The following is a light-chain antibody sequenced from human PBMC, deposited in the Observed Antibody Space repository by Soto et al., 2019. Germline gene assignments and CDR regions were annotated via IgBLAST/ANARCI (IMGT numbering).Light chain of an antibody. CDR1: SSNIGAGYD. Sequence: QPVLTQAPSVSGAPGQRVTVSCTGNSSNIGAGYDVHWYQQVPGTVPKLLIPGNSNRPPGGPDRFSGSKSGTSASLAITGLQAEDEADYYCQSYDSSLSTWVFGGGTKLTVL. CDR3: QSYDSSLSTWV. CDR2: GNS. V-gene: IGLV1-40*01. J-gene: IGLJ3*02.